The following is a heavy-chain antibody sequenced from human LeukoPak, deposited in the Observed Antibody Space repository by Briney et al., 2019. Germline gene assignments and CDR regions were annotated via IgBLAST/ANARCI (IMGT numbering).Heavy chain of an antibody. CDR2: IGTAGDT. D-gene: IGHD3-22*01. V-gene: IGHV3-13*01. J-gene: IGHJ4*02. CDR1: GFTFSSYD. Sequence: GGSLRLSCAASGFTFSSYDMHWVRQATGKGLEWVSAIGTAGDTYYPGSVKARFTISRENAKNSLYLQMNSLRAGDTAVYYCVRTGSSGYDFDYWGQGTLVTVSS. CDR3: VRTGSSGYDFDY.